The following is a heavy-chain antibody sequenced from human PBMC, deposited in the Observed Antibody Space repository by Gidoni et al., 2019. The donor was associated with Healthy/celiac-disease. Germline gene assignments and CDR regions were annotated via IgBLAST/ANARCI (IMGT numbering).Heavy chain of an antibody. V-gene: IGHV3-23*01. CDR2: ISGSGGST. D-gene: IGHD2-21*02. CDR3: AKDRGKYIVVVTAFAFDI. CDR1: GFTFSSYA. J-gene: IGHJ3*02. Sequence: EVQLLESGGGLVQPGGSLRLSCAASGFTFSSYAMGWVRQAPGKGLEWVSAISGSGGSTYYADSVKGRFTISRDNSKNTLYLQMNSLRAEDTAVYYCAKDRGKYIVVVTAFAFDIWGQGTMVTVSS.